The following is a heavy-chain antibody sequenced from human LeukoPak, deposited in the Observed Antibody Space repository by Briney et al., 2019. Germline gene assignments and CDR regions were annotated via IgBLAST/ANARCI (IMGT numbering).Heavy chain of an antibody. V-gene: IGHV3-9*01. CDR2: ISWNSGSI. J-gene: IGHJ5*02. Sequence: GGSLRLSCAASGFTFDDYAMHWVRQAPGKGLEWVSGISWNSGSIGYADSVKGRFTISRDNAKNSLYLQMNSLRAEDTALYYCAKGPSGWSTVGDWFDPWGQGTLVTVPS. CDR3: AKGPSGWSTVGDWFDP. CDR1: GFTFDDYA. D-gene: IGHD6-19*01.